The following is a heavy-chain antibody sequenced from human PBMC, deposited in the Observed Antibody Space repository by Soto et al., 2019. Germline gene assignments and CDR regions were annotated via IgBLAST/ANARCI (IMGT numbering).Heavy chain of an antibody. D-gene: IGHD3-10*01. V-gene: IGHV4-39*01. Sequence: KQSQTLSLTCTVSGGSISSSSYYWGWIRQPPGKGLEWIGSIYYSGSTYYNPSLKSRVTISVETSKNQFSLKLSSVTAADTAVYYCVRHVPPHYYGSGSYEVDVWGQGTTVTVSS. CDR2: IYYSGST. J-gene: IGHJ6*02. CDR1: GGSISSSSYY. CDR3: VRHVPPHYYGSGSYEVDV.